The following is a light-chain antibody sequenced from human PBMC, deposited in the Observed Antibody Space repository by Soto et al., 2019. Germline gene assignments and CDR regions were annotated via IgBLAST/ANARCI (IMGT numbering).Light chain of an antibody. V-gene: IGKV1-33*01. Sequence: DLQMTQSPSSLSASVGDRVTITCQASEDISNYLTWYQQKPGNAPKVLIYDTSNLETGVPSRFSGSGSGTDFTLTISSLQPGDIATYYCQQYDSLPITFGQGTRLEIK. CDR3: QQYDSLPIT. J-gene: IGKJ5*01. CDR1: EDISNY. CDR2: DTS.